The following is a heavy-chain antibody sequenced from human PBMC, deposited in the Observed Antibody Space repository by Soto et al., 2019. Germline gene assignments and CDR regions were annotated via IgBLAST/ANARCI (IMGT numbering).Heavy chain of an antibody. CDR2: ISYDGSNK. CDR3: ASSVAYGMDV. V-gene: IGHV3-30-3*01. CDR1: GFTFSSYA. J-gene: IGHJ6*02. Sequence: GGSLRLSCAASGFTFSSYAMHWVRQAPGKGLEWVAVISYDGSNKYYADSVKGRFTISRDNSKNTLYLQMNSLRAEDTAVYYCASSVAYGMDVWGQGTTVTVSS. D-gene: IGHD5-12*01.